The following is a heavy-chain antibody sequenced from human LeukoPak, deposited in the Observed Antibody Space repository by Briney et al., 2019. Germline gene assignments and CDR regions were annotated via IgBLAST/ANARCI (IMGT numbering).Heavy chain of an antibody. D-gene: IGHD2-21*02. CDR1: GGTFSSYA. Sequence: SVKVSCKASGGTFSSYAISWLRQAPGQGLEWMGRIIPILGIANYAQKFQGRVTITADKSTSTAYMELSSLRSEDTAVYYCARVITVTATSDAFDIWGQGTMVTVSS. V-gene: IGHV1-69*04. J-gene: IGHJ3*02. CDR2: IIPILGIA. CDR3: ARVITVTATSDAFDI.